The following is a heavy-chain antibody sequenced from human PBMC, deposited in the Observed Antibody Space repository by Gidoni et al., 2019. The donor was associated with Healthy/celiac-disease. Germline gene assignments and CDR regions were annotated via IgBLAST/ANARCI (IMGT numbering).Heavy chain of an antibody. V-gene: IGHV3-48*04. CDR1: GFTFSSYS. J-gene: IGHJ5*02. D-gene: IGHD3-3*01. Sequence: EVQLVESGGGLVQPGGSLRLSCAASGFTFSSYSMNWVRQAPGKGLEWVSYISSSSSTIYYADSVKGRFTISRDNAKNSLYLQMNSLRAEDTAVYYCARPRSGYYTGSWFDPWGQGTLVTVSS. CDR2: ISSSSSTI. CDR3: ARPRSGYYTGSWFDP.